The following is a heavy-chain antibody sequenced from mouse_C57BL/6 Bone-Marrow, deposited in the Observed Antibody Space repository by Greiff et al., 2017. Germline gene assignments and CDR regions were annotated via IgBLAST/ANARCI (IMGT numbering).Heavy chain of an antibody. CDR2: ISNKANGYTT. D-gene: IGHD2-2*01. CDR1: GFTFTDYY. V-gene: IGHV7-3*01. J-gene: IGHJ3*01. Sequence: EVQGLESGGGLVQPGGSLSLSCAASGFTFTDYYMSWVRQPPGKALEWLGFISNKANGYTTDYSASVKGRFTISRDNSQSILYLQMQAMRAEDSATDYCARYCYGYGWFAYWGQGTLVTVSA. CDR3: ARYCYGYGWFAY.